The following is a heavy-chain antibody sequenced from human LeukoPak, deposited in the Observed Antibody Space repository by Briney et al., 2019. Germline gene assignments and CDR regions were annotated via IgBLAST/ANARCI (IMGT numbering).Heavy chain of an antibody. J-gene: IGHJ4*02. D-gene: IGHD6-6*01. CDR2: INHSGGT. Sequence: SETLSLTCAVYGGSFSGYYWSWIRQPPGKGLEWIGEINHSGGTNYNPSLKSRVTISVDTSKNQFSLKLSSVTAADTAVYYCARDGIAALDYWGQGTLVTVSS. CDR3: ARDGIAALDY. V-gene: IGHV4-34*01. CDR1: GGSFSGYY.